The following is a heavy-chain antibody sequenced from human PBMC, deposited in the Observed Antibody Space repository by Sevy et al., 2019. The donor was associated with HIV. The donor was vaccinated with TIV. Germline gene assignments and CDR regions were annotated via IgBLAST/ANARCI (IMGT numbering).Heavy chain of an antibody. CDR1: GGSISSYY. CDR2: IYSSGST. V-gene: IGHV4-59*13. Sequence: SETLSLTCTVSGGSISSYYWSWIRQPPGKGLEWVGYIYSSGSTNYNPSLKSRVTISVDTSENQFSLKLSSVTAADTTVYYWARVGLARYFCDSWGQGNLVTVSS. CDR3: ARVGLARYFCDS. J-gene: IGHJ4*02.